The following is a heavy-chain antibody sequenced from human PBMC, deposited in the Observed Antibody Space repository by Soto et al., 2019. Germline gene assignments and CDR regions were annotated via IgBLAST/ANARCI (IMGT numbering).Heavy chain of an antibody. CDR3: AREEYYYGSGAFFDY. CDR1: GGTFSSYT. D-gene: IGHD3-10*01. Sequence: QVQLVQSGAEVKKPGSSVKVSCKASGGTFSSYTISWVRQAPGQGLEWMGRIIPILGIANYAQKFQGRVTIDADTSTSTAYMELSSLRSEATAVYYCAREEYYYGSGAFFDYWGQGTLVTVSS. V-gene: IGHV1-69*08. CDR2: IIPILGIA. J-gene: IGHJ4*02.